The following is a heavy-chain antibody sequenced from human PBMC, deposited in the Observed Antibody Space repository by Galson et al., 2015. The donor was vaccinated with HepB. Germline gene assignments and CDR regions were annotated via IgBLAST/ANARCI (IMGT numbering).Heavy chain of an antibody. Sequence: SEPLSLTCTVSGGSISSSSYYWGWIRQPPGKGLEWIGSIYYSGSTYYNPSLKSRVTISVDTSKNQFSLRLSSVTAADTAVYYCARQISTIRRGVTNYYDSSGPLDYWGQGTLVTVSS. D-gene: IGHD3-22*01. CDR3: ARQISTIRRGVTNYYDSSGPLDY. V-gene: IGHV4-39*01. CDR2: IYYSGST. CDR1: GGSISSSSYY. J-gene: IGHJ4*02.